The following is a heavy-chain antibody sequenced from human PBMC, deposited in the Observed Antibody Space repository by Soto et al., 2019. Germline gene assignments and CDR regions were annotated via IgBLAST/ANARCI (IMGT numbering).Heavy chain of an antibody. CDR2: IWYDGSNK. Sequence: PGGSLRLSCAASGFTFSSYGMHWVRQAPGKGLEWVAVIWYDGSNKYYADSVKGRFTISRDNSKNTLYLQMNSLRAEDTAVYYCASAACLYCSSTSCYVFDYWGQETLVTVSS. J-gene: IGHJ4*02. CDR3: ASAACLYCSSTSCYVFDY. CDR1: GFTFSSYG. D-gene: IGHD2-2*01. V-gene: IGHV3-33*01.